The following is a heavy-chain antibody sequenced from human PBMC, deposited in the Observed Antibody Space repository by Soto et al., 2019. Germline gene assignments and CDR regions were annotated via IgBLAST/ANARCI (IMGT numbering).Heavy chain of an antibody. Sequence: SVKVSCKASGFTFSNSAVQWVRQARGQRLEWLGWIVVGSGNTNYAQKFQDRVTISRDMSTSTAYMDLGSLRSEDTAVYYCARDRRFLEWLSHDYYYGMDVWGQGTTVTVSS. CDR2: IVVGSGNT. D-gene: IGHD3-3*01. J-gene: IGHJ6*02. CDR1: GFTFSNSA. V-gene: IGHV1-58*01. CDR3: ARDRRFLEWLSHDYYYGMDV.